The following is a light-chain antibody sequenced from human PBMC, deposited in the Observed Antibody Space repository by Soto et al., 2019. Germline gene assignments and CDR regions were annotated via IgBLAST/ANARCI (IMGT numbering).Light chain of an antibody. CDR1: SSDLGDYNY. J-gene: IGLJ3*02. V-gene: IGLV2-14*01. CDR2: EVS. Sequence: QSALTQPASVSGSPGQSITISCTGTSSDLGDYNYVSWYQQHPGKAPKLMIYEVSSRPSGVSNRFSGSKSGNTASLTISGLQAEDEADYYCSSYSSTSTPWVFGGGTKLTVL. CDR3: SSYSSTSTPWV.